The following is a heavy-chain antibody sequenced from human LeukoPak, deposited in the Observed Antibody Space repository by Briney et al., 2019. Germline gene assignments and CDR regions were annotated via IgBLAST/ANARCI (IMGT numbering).Heavy chain of an antibody. V-gene: IGHV1-8*01. Sequence: ASVKVSCKASGYTFTSYDINWVRQATGQGLEWMGWMNPNSGNTGYAQKFQGRVTMTRNTSISTAYTELSSLRSEDTAVYYCARASKARRLRYFDWLFSYWGQGTLVTVSS. CDR1: GYTFTSYD. CDR2: MNPNSGNT. D-gene: IGHD3-9*01. CDR3: ARASKARRLRYFDWLFSY. J-gene: IGHJ4*02.